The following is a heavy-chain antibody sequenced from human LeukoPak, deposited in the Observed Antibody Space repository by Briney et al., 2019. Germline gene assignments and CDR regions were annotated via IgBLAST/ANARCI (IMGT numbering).Heavy chain of an antibody. J-gene: IGHJ6*03. V-gene: IGHV3-23*01. CDR2: ITSIGAAT. Sequence: VGSLRPSCVASGFTFNNYALHAGCQAPGGGRGCVSTITSIGAATNYAHSFKGRFLISRDDSKSTVYLRMDKLRVEDSGLYYCANGLAASGNFLLRDYYYFIDVWGKGTTVIVS. D-gene: IGHD1-26*01. CDR3: ANGLAASGNFLLRDYYYFIDV. CDR1: GFTFNNYA.